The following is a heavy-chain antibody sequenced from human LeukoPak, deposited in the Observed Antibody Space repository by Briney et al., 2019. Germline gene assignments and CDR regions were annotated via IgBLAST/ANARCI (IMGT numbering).Heavy chain of an antibody. J-gene: IGHJ4*02. D-gene: IGHD3-3*01. CDR2: IKSKTDGGTT. Sequence: GGSLRLSCAASGFTFSNAWMSWVRQAPGKGLEWVGRIKSKTDGGTTDYAAPVKGRFTISRDDSKNTLYLQMNSLKTEDTAVYYCTTEPPMASMIKSAPISSFGSNEPKTEYWGQGTLVTVSS. CDR3: TTEPPMASMIKSAPISSFGSNEPKTEY. CDR1: GFTFSNAW. V-gene: IGHV3-15*01.